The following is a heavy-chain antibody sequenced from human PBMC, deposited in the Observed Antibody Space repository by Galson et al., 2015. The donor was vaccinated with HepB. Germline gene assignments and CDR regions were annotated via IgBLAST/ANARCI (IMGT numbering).Heavy chain of an antibody. Sequence: LRLSCAASGFTFSSYAMHWVRQAPGKGLEWVAVISYDGNNKYYADSVKGRFTISRDNSKNTLYLQMNSLRAEDTAVYYCARDRREYSSSWYMDFDYWGQGTLVTVSS. CDR2: ISYDGNNK. J-gene: IGHJ4*02. D-gene: IGHD6-13*01. V-gene: IGHV3-30*04. CDR1: GFTFSSYA. CDR3: ARDRREYSSSWYMDFDY.